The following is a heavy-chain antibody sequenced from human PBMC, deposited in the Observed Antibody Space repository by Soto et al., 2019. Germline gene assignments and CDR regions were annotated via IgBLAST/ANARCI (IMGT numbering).Heavy chain of an antibody. CDR1: GFSFGSYA. D-gene: IGHD3-3*01. V-gene: IGHV3-23*01. J-gene: IGHJ4*02. CDR2: IGGSDGKT. Sequence: GASLRLSCAASGFSFGSYALSWVRQAPGKGLQWVSTIGGSDGKTFYADSVKGRFSISRDTSQSTLYLQMNSLRADDTAMYYCARWSYLDYWGQGTRVTVSS. CDR3: ARWSYLDY.